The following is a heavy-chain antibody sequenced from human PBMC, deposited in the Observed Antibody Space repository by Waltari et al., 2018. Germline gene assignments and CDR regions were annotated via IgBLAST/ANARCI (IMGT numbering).Heavy chain of an antibody. CDR3: ERQDVVLMAADPTHFDH. CDR1: AFSISSGYY. Sequence: QVQLQESGPGLLKPSETLSLTCTVSAFSISSGYYWCWIRQPPGRGREGMGNIYHSGNTYYHPSHKSRVTITGEASKHQFSVKLSCETAGDAAVYYCERQDVVLMAADPTHFDHWGKGTPFTVSS. V-gene: IGHV4-38-2*02. D-gene: IGHD2-15*01. J-gene: IGHJ4*02. CDR2: IYHSGNT.